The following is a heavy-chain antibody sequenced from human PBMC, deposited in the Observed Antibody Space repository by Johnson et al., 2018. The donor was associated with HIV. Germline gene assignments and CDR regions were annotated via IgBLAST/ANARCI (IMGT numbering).Heavy chain of an antibody. D-gene: IGHD3-22*01. J-gene: IGHJ3*02. CDR3: ARDSRISLIVVVSRGGFDI. V-gene: IGHV3-20*04. Sequence: VQLVESGGGLVQPGGSLRLSCAVFGFTFDDYGMSWVRQAPGKGLEWVSGINWNGGSTGYADSVKGRFTISRDNAKNSLYLQMNSLRAKDTAVYYCARDSRISLIVVVSRGGFDIWGQGTMVTVSS. CDR2: INWNGGST. CDR1: GFTFDDYG.